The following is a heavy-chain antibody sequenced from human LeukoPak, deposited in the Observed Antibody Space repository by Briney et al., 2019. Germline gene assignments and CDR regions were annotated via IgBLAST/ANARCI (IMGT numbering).Heavy chain of an antibody. Sequence: GGSLRLSCAASGFTVSSNYMSWVRQAPGKGLEWVSVIYSGGSTYYADSVKGRFTISRDNSKNTLYLQMNSLRAEDTAVYYCARDLGYYGSGKNRFDPWGQGTLVTVSS. V-gene: IGHV3-53*01. CDR2: IYSGGST. J-gene: IGHJ5*02. D-gene: IGHD3-10*01. CDR1: GFTVSSNY. CDR3: ARDLGYYGSGKNRFDP.